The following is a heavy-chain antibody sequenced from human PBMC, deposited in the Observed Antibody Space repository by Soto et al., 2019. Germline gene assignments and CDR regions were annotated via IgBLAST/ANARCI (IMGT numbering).Heavy chain of an antibody. V-gene: IGHV1-18*01. CDR1: GYSFSSIG. D-gene: IGHD3-10*01. J-gene: IGHJ4*02. Sequence: QVQLVQSGAEVKKPGASVKVSCKTSGYSFSSIGITWVRQAPGQGLEWMGWISPHKDNTYYAQRLQGRVTMTTDTSTSTAYMELRSLRSDDTAVYFCARDVDGSGSYYTTYWGQGTLVTVSS. CDR2: ISPHKDNT. CDR3: ARDVDGSGSYYTTY.